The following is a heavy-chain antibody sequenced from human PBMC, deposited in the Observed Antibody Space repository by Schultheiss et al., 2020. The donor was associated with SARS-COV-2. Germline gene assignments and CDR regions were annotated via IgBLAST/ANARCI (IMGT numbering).Heavy chain of an antibody. V-gene: IGHV3-11*03. CDR1: GFTFNYYY. Sequence: LSLTCAASGFTFNYYYMAWIRQAPGKGLEWVSYISSSSHYTNYADSVKGRFTISRDNAKTSLYLQMNSLRAEDTAVYYCARTFGDETCTSTTCFRTGGFDSWGQGTLVTVSS. J-gene: IGHJ4*02. CDR2: ISSSSHYT. CDR3: ARTFGDETCTSTTCFRTGGFDS. D-gene: IGHD2-2*01.